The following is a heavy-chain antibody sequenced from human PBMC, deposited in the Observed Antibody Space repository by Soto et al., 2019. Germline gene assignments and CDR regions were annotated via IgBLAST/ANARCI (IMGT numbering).Heavy chain of an antibody. CDR2: IKSKSHGGTT. J-gene: IGHJ4*01. Sequence: GGSLRLSCAVSGLTFSTAWINWVRQAPGKGLEWVGRIKSKSHGGTTDFAAPVKGRFAISRDDSKSIAHMEMNSLKIEYTAVYYCSTDSYTDLTVVRLDNWGHGILVTVSS. CDR3: STDSYTDLTVVRLDN. CDR1: GLTFSTAW. D-gene: IGHD3-22*01. V-gene: IGHV3-15*07.